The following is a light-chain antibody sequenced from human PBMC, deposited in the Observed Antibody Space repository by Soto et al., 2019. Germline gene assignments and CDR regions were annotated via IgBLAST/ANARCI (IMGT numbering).Light chain of an antibody. CDR1: QSVSSY. J-gene: IGKJ4*01. CDR2: DAS. V-gene: IGKV3-11*01. Sequence: LAPGERATLSCRASQSVSSYLAWYQQKPGQAPRLLIYDASNRATGIPARFSGSGSGTDFTLTISSLEPEDFAVYYCQQRSNWPLTFGGGTKVDIK. CDR3: QQRSNWPLT.